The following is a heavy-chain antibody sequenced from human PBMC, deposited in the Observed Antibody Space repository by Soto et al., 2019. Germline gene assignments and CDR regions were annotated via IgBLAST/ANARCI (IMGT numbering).Heavy chain of an antibody. CDR1: GFTFTIYA. CDR3: ARSLGYCSGGSCYYYFDY. D-gene: IGHD2-15*01. V-gene: IGHV3-23*01. CDR2: ISGSGGGT. J-gene: IGHJ4*02. Sequence: GGSLRLSCAASGFTFTIYAMTWVRQAPGKGLEWVSAISGSGGGTYYADSVKSRLTISRDTSKYKVFLTMNNLRAVDTAAYYCARSLGYCSGGSCYYYFDYWGQGTLVTVSS.